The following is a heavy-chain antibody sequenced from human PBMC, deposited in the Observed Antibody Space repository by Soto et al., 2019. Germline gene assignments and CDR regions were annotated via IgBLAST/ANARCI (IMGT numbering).Heavy chain of an antibody. V-gene: IGHV5-51*01. CDR2: IYPGDSET. Sequence: GESLKISCTGIGYSLTSYWIGWVRQMPGKAPEWMGIIYPGDSETRYSPSFQGQVTISVDKSITTAYLQWTSLQASDTAVYYCARGYCTTTICDPWFDPWGQGTLVTVSS. CDR1: GYSLTSYW. J-gene: IGHJ5*02. CDR3: ARGYCTTTICDPWFDP. D-gene: IGHD2-2*01.